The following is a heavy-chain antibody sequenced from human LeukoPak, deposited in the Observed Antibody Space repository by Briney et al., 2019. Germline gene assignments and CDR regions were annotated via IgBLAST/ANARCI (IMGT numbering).Heavy chain of an antibody. V-gene: IGHV3-9*01. CDR2: ISWNSGSI. CDR3: AKDMSYDSSGSYFDY. D-gene: IGHD3-22*01. Sequence: PGRSLRLSCAASGFTFDDYAMHWVRQAPGKGLEWVSGISWNSGSIGYADSVKGRFTISRDNVKNSLYLQMNSLRAEDTALYYCAKDMSYDSSGSYFDYWGQGTLVTASS. J-gene: IGHJ4*02. CDR1: GFTFDDYA.